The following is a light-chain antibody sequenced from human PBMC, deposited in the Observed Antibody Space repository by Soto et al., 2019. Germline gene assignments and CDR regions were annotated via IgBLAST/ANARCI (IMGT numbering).Light chain of an antibody. Sequence: EIVMTQSPATLSVSPGERATLSCRASQSVSSNLAWYQQKPGQAPRLLIYGASTRATGIPARFSGGGSGTEFTLTISSRQSEDFAVYYCQQYNNWHPYTFGQGTKLEIK. J-gene: IGKJ2*01. CDR1: QSVSSN. V-gene: IGKV3-15*01. CDR2: GAS. CDR3: QQYNNWHPYT.